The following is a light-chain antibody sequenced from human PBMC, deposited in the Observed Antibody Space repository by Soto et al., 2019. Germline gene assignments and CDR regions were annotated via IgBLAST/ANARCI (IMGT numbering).Light chain of an antibody. J-gene: IGKJ3*01. Sequence: DIVMTQTPLSLPVTPGEPASISCRSSQSLLHSNGYTYLDWYLQKPGQSPQLLIYWGSNRASGVPDRFSVSGSGTEFTLKISRVEAEDVGVYYCMQALETPLTFGPGTKVDIK. CDR2: WGS. CDR1: QSLLHSNGYTY. V-gene: IGKV2-28*01. CDR3: MQALETPLT.